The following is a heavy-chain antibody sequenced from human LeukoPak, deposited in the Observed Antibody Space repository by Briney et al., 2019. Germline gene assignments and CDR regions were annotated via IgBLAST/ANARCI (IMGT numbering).Heavy chain of an antibody. J-gene: IGHJ5*02. V-gene: IGHV5-51*01. CDR1: GYSFTTYW. D-gene: IGHD6-13*01. CDR2: ISPGDFDT. CDR3: ARGVDRGRIAAAGNNWFDP. Sequence: GESLKISCKGSGYSFTTYWVAWVRQMPGKGLEWMGMISPGDFDTRYSPSFKGQVTISADKSISTAYLQWSSLKASDTAIYYCARGVDRGRIAAAGNNWFDPWGQGTLVTVSS.